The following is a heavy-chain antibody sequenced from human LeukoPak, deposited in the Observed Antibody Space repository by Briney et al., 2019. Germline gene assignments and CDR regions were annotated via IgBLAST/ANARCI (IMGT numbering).Heavy chain of an antibody. J-gene: IGHJ6*02. CDR2: INPSGGST. V-gene: IGHV1-46*01. CDR3: ARGCIAAAGYYYYGMAV. CDR1: GYTFTSYY. Sequence: ASVKVSCKASGYTFTSYYMHWVRQAPGQGLEWMGIINPSGGSTSYAQKFQGRVTMTRDTSTSTVYMELSSLRSEDTAVYYCARGCIAAAGYYYYGMAVWGQGTTVTVSS. D-gene: IGHD6-13*01.